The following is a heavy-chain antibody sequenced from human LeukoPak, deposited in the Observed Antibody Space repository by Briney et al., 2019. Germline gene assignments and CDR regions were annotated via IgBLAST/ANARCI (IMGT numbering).Heavy chain of an antibody. V-gene: IGHV4-39*07. J-gene: IGHJ4*02. D-gene: IGHD3-22*01. CDR1: GGSISSNNYY. CDR3: AFYYYDSSGYFDY. Sequence: SETLSLTCTVSGGSISSNNYYWGWIRQSPEKGLEWIGSIYHSGSTYYNPSLKSRVTISVDTSKNQFSLKLSSVTAADTAVYYCAFYYYDSSGYFDYWGQGTLVTVSS. CDR2: IYHSGST.